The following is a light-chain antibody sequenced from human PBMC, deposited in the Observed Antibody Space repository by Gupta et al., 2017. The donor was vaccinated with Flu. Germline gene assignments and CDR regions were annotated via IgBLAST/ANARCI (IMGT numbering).Light chain of an antibody. V-gene: IGLV3-25*02. CDR1: ALAKQY. Sequence: YGLTQPPSLSVSPGQTARLTCAGDALAKQYGHWYQQKPGQAPNLLMFQHAERPSGIPDRFSGSRSGTTTTLTISGVQAEDEADYYCQSADSSMPYGIFGGGTKLTVL. CDR3: QSADSSMPYGI. CDR2: QHA. J-gene: IGLJ2*01.